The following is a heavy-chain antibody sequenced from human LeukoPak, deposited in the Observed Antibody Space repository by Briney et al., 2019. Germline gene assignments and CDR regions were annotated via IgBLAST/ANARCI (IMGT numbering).Heavy chain of an antibody. D-gene: IGHD3-22*01. J-gene: IGHJ4*02. Sequence: PGRSLRLSCAASGFTFSSYGMHWVRQAPGKGLEWVAVIWYDGSNKYYADSVKGRFAISRDDSKNTLYLQMNSLRAEDTAVYYCARDREDYYDSSDLWGQGTLVTVSS. CDR3: ARDREDYYDSSDL. V-gene: IGHV3-33*01. CDR2: IWYDGSNK. CDR1: GFTFSSYG.